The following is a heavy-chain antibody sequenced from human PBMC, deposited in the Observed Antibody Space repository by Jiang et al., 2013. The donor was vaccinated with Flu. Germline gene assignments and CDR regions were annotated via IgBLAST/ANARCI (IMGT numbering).Heavy chain of an antibody. CDR2: IDPKSGGT. V-gene: IGHV1-2*04. CDR1: GYTFTGYY. Sequence: EVKKPGASVKVSCKASGYTFTGYYLHWVRQAPGRGLEWVGWIDPKSGGTKYAQKFQGWVTMTRDTAISTAYMELSRLKSDDTALYYCTRGASVSSTGWYRRWFDPWGQGTLVTVSS. J-gene: IGHJ5*02. D-gene: IGHD6-19*01. CDR3: TRGASVSSTGWYRRWFDP.